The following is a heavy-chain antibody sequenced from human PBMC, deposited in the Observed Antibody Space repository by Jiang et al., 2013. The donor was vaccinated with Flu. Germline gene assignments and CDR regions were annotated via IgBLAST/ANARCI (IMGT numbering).Heavy chain of an antibody. J-gene: IGHJ4*01. V-gene: IGHV3-30*18. CDR3: AKGQTVAGEFDS. Sequence: VQLLESGGGVVRPGRSLRLSCAASGFIFDIYGMHWVRQAPGKGLEWVASISYDGNEETYADSVKGRLTISRDNSENTVSLHMNSLRPEDTAIYYCAKGQTVAGEFDSWGQGSLVTVSP. CDR2: ISYDGNEE. CDR1: GFIFDIYG. D-gene: IGHD6-19*01.